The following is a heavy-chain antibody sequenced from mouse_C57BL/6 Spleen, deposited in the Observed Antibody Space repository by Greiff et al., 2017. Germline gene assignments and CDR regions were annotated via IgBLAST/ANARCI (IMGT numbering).Heavy chain of an antibody. D-gene: IGHD1-1*01. CDR1: GYTFTSYW. V-gene: IGHV1-53*01. J-gene: IGHJ2*01. CDR3: ARQALLRFPYYFDY. CDR2: INPSNGGT. Sequence: QVQLQQPGTELVKPGASVKLSCKASGYTFTSYWMHWVKQRPGQGLEWIGNINPSNGGTNYNEKFKSKATLTVDKSSSTAYMQLSSLTSEDSAVYYYARQALLRFPYYFDYWGQGTTLTVSS.